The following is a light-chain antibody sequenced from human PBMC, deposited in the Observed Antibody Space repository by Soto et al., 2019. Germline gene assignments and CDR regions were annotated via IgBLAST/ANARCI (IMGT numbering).Light chain of an antibody. CDR2: SNN. Sequence: QSVLTQPPSASGTPGQRVTISCSGSSSNIGSNYVYWYQQLPGTAPKLLIYSNNQRPSGVPDRFSGSKSGTSASLAISGLRSEDEADYCCAPWDDSLSGFYVFGTGTKVTVL. CDR3: APWDDSLSGFYV. CDR1: SSNIGSNY. J-gene: IGLJ1*01. V-gene: IGLV1-47*02.